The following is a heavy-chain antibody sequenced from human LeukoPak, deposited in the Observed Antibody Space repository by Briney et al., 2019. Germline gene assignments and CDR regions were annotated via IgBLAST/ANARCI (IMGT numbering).Heavy chain of an antibody. V-gene: IGHV1-2*02. CDR2: INPNSGGT. CDR3: ARDYDILTGYMDV. CDR1: GYTFTGYY. J-gene: IGHJ6*03. Sequence: ASVKVSCKASGYTFTGYYMHWVRQAPGQGLEWMGWINPNSGGTNYAQKFQGRVTMTRDTSISTAYMELSRLRSDDTAVYYCARDYDILTGYMDVWGKGTTVTVSS. D-gene: IGHD3-9*01.